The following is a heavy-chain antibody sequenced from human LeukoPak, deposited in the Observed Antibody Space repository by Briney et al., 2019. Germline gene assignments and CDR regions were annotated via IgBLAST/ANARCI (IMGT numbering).Heavy chain of an antibody. CDR1: GYTFTSYD. J-gene: IGHJ4*02. CDR3: ARSFGAVPAAPFDY. Sequence: ASVKVSCKASGYTFTSYDINWVRQATGQGLEWMGWMNPNSGNTGYAQKFQGRVTITRNTSISTAYMELSSLRSEDTAVYYCARSFGAVPAAPFDYWGQGTLVTVSS. D-gene: IGHD2-2*01. CDR2: MNPNSGNT. V-gene: IGHV1-8*03.